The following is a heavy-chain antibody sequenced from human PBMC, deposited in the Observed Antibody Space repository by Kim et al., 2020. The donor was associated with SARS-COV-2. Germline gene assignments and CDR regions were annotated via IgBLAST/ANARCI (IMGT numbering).Heavy chain of an antibody. J-gene: IGHJ4*02. V-gene: IGHV1-18*04. Sequence: ASVKVSCKASGYTFTNYGISWVRQAPGQGLEWMGWISAYNGNTNYAQKLQGRVTMTTDTSTSTAYMELRSLRSDDTAVYYCARDLGVVPAAILDYWGQGTLVTVSS. CDR1: GYTFTNYG. CDR2: ISAYNGNT. D-gene: IGHD2-2*01. CDR3: ARDLGVVPAAILDY.